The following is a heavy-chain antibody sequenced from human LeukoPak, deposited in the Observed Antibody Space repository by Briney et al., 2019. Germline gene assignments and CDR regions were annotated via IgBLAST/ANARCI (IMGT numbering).Heavy chain of an antibody. V-gene: IGHV4-59*08. Sequence: SETLSLTCTVTGGSISSYYWSWIRQPPGKGLEWIGYIYYSGSTNYNPSLKSRVTISVDTSKNQFSLKLSSVTAADTAVYYCARHPAGQLWSLYYYYGMDVWGQGTTVTVSS. D-gene: IGHD5-18*01. J-gene: IGHJ6*02. CDR2: IYYSGST. CDR3: ARHPAGQLWSLYYYYGMDV. CDR1: GGSISSYY.